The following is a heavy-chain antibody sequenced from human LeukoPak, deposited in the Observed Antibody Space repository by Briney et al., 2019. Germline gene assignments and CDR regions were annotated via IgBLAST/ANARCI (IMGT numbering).Heavy chain of an antibody. V-gene: IGHV1-69*05. J-gene: IGHJ4*02. D-gene: IGHD5-18*01. Sequence: GSSVKVSCKASGGTFSSYAISWVRQAPGQGLERMGGIIPIFGTANYAQKFQGRVTTTTDESTGTAYMELSSLRSEDTAVYYCARTRGYSYGYYFDYWGQGTLVTVSS. CDR1: GGTFSSYA. CDR2: IIPIFGTA. CDR3: ARTRGYSYGYYFDY.